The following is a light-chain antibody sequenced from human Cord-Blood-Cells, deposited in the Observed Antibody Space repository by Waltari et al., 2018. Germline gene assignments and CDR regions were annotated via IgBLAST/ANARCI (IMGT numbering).Light chain of an antibody. V-gene: IGLV2-14*03. CDR3: SSYTSSSTNYV. CDR2: DVS. J-gene: IGLJ1*01. Sequence: SALTPPASVSGSPGQSIPISCTGTTSDVGGANKATWYQQHPGKAPKLMIYDVSNRPSGVSNRFSGSKSGNTASLTISGLQAEDEADYYCSSYTSSSTNYVFGTGTKVTVL. CDR1: TSDVGGANK.